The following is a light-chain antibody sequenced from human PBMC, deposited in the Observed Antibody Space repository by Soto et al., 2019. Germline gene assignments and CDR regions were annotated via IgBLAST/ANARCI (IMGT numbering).Light chain of an antibody. Sequence: DIQMTQSPSTLSASVGDRVTITCRASQSISSWLAWYQQKPGKAHKLLIYKASSLESVVPSRFSGSGSGTEFTLTISSLQPDDFATYYCQQYNSYPRTFGQGTKVEIK. CDR1: QSISSW. CDR2: KAS. CDR3: QQYNSYPRT. V-gene: IGKV1-5*03. J-gene: IGKJ1*01.